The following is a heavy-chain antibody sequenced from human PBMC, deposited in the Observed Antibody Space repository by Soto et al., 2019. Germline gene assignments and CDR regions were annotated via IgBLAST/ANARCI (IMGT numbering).Heavy chain of an antibody. CDR3: ARGQECSSTSCYGYYYYGMDV. J-gene: IGHJ6*02. Sequence: SETLFLTCAVYGGSFSGYYWSLISQPPGKGLEWIGEINHSGSTNYNPSLKSRVTISVDTPKNQFSLKLSSVTAADTAVYYCARGQECSSTSCYGYYYYGMDVWGQGTTVTVSS. D-gene: IGHD2-2*01. CDR2: INHSGST. CDR1: GGSFSGYY. V-gene: IGHV4-34*01.